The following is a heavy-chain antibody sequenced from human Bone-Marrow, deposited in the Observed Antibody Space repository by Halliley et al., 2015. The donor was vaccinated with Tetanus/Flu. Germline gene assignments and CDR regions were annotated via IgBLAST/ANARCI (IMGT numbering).Heavy chain of an antibody. J-gene: IGHJ5*02. D-gene: IGHD6-19*01. CDR3: ARVESVADNFDP. CDR2: IGAANGKT. V-gene: IGHV1-3*01. Sequence: IGAANGKTKYSQKFQGRVTITRDTSASTAYMELSSLRSEDTAVYYCARVESVADNFDPWGQGTLVTVSS.